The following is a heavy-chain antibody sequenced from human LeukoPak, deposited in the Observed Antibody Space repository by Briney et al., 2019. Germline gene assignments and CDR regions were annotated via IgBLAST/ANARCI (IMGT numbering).Heavy chain of an antibody. CDR2: IWYDGSNK. D-gene: IGHD4-17*01. CDR3: ARDPSSMATVTSDFDY. J-gene: IGHJ4*02. CDR1: GFTFSSYG. V-gene: IGHV3-33*01. Sequence: GRSLRLSCAASGFTFSSYGMHWVRQAPGKGLEWVAVIWYDGSNKYYADSVKGRFTISRDNSKNTLYLQMNSLRADDTAVYYCARDPSSMATVTSDFDYWGQGTLVTVSS.